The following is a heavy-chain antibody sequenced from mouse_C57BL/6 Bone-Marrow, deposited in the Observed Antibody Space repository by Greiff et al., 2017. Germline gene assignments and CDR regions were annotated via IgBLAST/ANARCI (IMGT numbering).Heavy chain of an antibody. D-gene: IGHD2-5*01. CDR3: ARWGSNYEWYFDV. V-gene: IGHV1-61*01. Sequence: QVQLQQPWAELVRPGSSVKLSCKASVYTFTSYWMDWVKQRPGQGLEWIGNIYPSDSETHYNQKFKDKATLTVDKSSSTAYMQLSSLTSEDSAFYYCARWGSNYEWYFDVWGTGTTVTVSS. J-gene: IGHJ1*03. CDR2: IYPSDSET. CDR1: VYTFTSYW.